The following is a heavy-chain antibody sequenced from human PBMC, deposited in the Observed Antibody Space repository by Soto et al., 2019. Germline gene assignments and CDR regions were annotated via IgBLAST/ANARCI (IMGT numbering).Heavy chain of an antibody. CDR1: GFTVSSNY. CDR2: IYSGGST. CDR3: ARAPDPYYYYMEV. V-gene: IGHV3-66*01. Sequence: GGSLRLSCAASGFTVSSNYMSWVRQAPGKGLEWVSVIYSGGSTYYADSVKGRFTISRDNSKNTLYLQMNSLRAEDTAVYYCARAPDPYYYYMEVWGKGTTVTVSS. J-gene: IGHJ6*03.